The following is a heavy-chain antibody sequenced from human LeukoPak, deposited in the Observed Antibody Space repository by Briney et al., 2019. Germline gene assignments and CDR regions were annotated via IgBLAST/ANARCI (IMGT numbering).Heavy chain of an antibody. V-gene: IGHV1-2*02. Sequence: ASVKVSCKASGYNFTGYYIHWVRQAPGQGLEWMGWINPNSGGTNYAQKFQGRVTMTRDTSISTAYMELSRLRSDDTAVYYCARVPPRDGYNPIDYWGQGTLVTVSS. CDR2: INPNSGGT. J-gene: IGHJ4*02. D-gene: IGHD5-24*01. CDR1: GYNFTGYY. CDR3: ARVPPRDGYNPIDY.